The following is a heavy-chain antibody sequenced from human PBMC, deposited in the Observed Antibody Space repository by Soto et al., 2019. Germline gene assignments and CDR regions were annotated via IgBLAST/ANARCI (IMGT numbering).Heavy chain of an antibody. D-gene: IGHD2-15*01. J-gene: IGHJ6*04. CDR3: ARDDVLCDGGRCYGVPLDA. V-gene: IGHV3-66*01. CDR1: GFTVSSKY. CDR2: IQSGGPT. Sequence: EVHLVESGGGLVQPGGSLRLSCAASGFTVSSKYMSWVRQAPGKGLEWVSLIQSGGPTYYAYSVKGRFTIYRDTSENTLHLQMDSLRAEDTAVYYCARDDVLCDGGRCYGVPLDAWGKGTTVTISS.